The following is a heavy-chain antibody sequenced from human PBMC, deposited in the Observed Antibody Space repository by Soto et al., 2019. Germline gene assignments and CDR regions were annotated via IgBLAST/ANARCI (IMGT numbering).Heavy chain of an antibody. V-gene: IGHV1-18*01. CDR3: AASNYYDSSGYYYDPDAFDI. Sequence: ASVKVSCKASGYTFTSYGISWVRQAPGQGLEWMGWISAYNGNTNYAQKLQGRVTMTTDTSTSTAYMELRSLRSDDTAVYYCAASNYYDSSGYYYDPDAFDIRGQGTMVTVSS. CDR1: GYTFTSYG. D-gene: IGHD3-22*01. CDR2: ISAYNGNT. J-gene: IGHJ3*02.